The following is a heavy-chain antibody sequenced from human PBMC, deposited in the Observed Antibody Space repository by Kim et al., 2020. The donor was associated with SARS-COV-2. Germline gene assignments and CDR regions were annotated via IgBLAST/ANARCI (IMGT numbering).Heavy chain of an antibody. D-gene: IGHD3-16*02. CDR1: GDSLSSDY. V-gene: IGHV4-4*07. J-gene: IGHJ4*02. CDR3: SSALGH. CDR2: IYTSGRT. Sequence: SETLSLTCTVSGDSLSSDYWSWNRQPAGKCLEWIGRIYTSGRTNYNSSLQSRVTMSVDMSTNQFSLKLSSVTAADTAAYYCSSALGHWGQGTPVTFSS.